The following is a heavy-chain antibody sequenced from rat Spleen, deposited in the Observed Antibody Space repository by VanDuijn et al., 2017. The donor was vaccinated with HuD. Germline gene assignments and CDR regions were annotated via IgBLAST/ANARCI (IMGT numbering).Heavy chain of an antibody. Sequence: EVQLVESGGGLVQPGRSLKLSCAASGFTFSDYGMAWVRQAPTKGLEWVAYISYDGGSTYYRDSVKGRFTISRDNAKSTLYLQMDSLRSEDTATYYCTRDVTTRVGWFAYWGQGTLVTVSS. CDR1: GFTFSDYG. CDR3: TRDVTTRVGWFAY. J-gene: IGHJ3*01. V-gene: IGHV5-29*01. CDR2: ISYDGGST. D-gene: IGHD1-4*01.